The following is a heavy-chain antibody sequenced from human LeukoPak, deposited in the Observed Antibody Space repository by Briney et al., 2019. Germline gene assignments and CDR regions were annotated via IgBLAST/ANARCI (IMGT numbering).Heavy chain of an antibody. D-gene: IGHD4-11*01. V-gene: IGHV1-2*02. CDR2: INPNSGGA. CDR3: ARSADYSNQHNDY. CDR1: GYTFTGYY. Sequence: ASVKVSCKASGYTFTGYYMHWVRQAPGQGLEWLGWINPNSGGANYAQKFQGRVTMTRDTSISTGYMELSSLRSDDTAVYYCARSADYSNQHNDYWGQGTLVTVSS. J-gene: IGHJ4*02.